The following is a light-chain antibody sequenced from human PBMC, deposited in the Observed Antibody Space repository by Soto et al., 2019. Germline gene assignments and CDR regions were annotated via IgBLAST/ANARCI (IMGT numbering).Light chain of an antibody. J-gene: IGKJ4*01. CDR3: QQRSNWPFLT. Sequence: EIVLTQSPATLSLSPGERATLSCRASQSVSSYLAWYQQKPGQAPRLLIYDASNRATGIPARFSGRGSGTDFTLTISSLEPEDFAVYYCQQRSNWPFLTFGGGTKVEIK. CDR1: QSVSSY. CDR2: DAS. V-gene: IGKV3-11*01.